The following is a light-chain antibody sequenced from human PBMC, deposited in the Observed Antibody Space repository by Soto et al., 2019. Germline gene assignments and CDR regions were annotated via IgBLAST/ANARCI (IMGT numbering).Light chain of an antibody. CDR2: DVN. CDR1: SSDVGGYNL. V-gene: IGLV2-14*01. CDR3: RSYKSRRPLPYV. Sequence: QSVLTQPASVSGSPGQSITISCTGTSSDVGGYNLVSWYQQYPDKAPKLMIFDVNTRPSGVSNRFSGSKSGNTASLTISGLPAEEEADYFFRSYKSRRPLPYVFGTGTKLNV. J-gene: IGLJ1*01.